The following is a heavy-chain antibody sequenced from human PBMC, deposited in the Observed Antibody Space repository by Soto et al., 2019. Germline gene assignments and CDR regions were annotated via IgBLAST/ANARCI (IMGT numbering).Heavy chain of an antibody. V-gene: IGHV4-39*07. CDR1: GGSISSSSYY. CDR3: AREVAAGSLGWFDP. CDR2: INHSGST. J-gene: IGHJ5*02. Sequence: PSETLSLTCTVSGGSISSSSYYWSWIRQPPGKGLEWIGEINHSGSTNYNPSLKSRVTISVDTSKNQFSLKLSSVTAADTAVYYCAREVAAGSLGWFDPWGQGTLVTVSS. D-gene: IGHD6-13*01.